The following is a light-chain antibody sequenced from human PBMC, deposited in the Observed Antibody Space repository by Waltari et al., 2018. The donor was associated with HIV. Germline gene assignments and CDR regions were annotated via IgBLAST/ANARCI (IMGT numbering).Light chain of an antibody. CDR1: SSHIGSTYT. CDR3: QSYDTSLSGSMV. CDR2: DND. J-gene: IGLJ2*01. Sequence: QSVLTQPASVSGAPGQRVTISCTGRSSHIGSTYTVSWYRQLPGTAPRLLIYDNDLRPSGVPDRFSGSKSGSSASLAITGLQADDEAVYYCQSYDTSLSGSMVFGAGTKLTVL. V-gene: IGLV1-40*01.